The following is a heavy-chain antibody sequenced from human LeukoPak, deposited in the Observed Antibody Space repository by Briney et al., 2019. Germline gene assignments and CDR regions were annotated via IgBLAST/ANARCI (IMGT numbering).Heavy chain of an antibody. Sequence: GGSLRLSCAVSGFTFSSYAMSWVRQAPGKGLEWVSAISGSGGSTYYADSVKGRFTISRDNSKNTLYLQMNSLRAEDTAVYYCAKDRFVAAAGNYFDYWGQGTLVTVSS. V-gene: IGHV3-23*01. CDR3: AKDRFVAAAGNYFDY. CDR2: ISGSGGST. J-gene: IGHJ4*02. D-gene: IGHD6-13*01. CDR1: GFTFSSYA.